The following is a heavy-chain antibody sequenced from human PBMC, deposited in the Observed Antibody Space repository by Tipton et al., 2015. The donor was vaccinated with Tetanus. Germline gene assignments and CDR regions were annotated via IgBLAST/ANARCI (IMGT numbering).Heavy chain of an antibody. D-gene: IGHD3-16*01. Sequence: SLRLSCAASGFTFDDYGMNWVRQAPGKGLQWVSSINWNGGSTGYADSVKGRFTISRDNSKNTLYLQMNSLRAEDTAVYYCAKGGTIMIWNYYFDSWGQGTLVTVSS. J-gene: IGHJ4*02. CDR1: GFTFDDYG. CDR2: INWNGGST. V-gene: IGHV3-20*04. CDR3: AKGGTIMIWNYYFDS.